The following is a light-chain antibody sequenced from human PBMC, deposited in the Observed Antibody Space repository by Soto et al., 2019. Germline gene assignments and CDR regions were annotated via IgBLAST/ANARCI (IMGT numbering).Light chain of an antibody. Sequence: DIVLTQSPGTLSLSPGERATLSCRASQSLSRNYIAWYQHRPGQAPRLLIYDASNRATGIPARFSGSGSGTDFTLTISSLEPEDFAVYYCQQRSNWPPSFGQGTKVDIK. CDR1: QSLSRNY. CDR2: DAS. V-gene: IGKV3-11*01. CDR3: QQRSNWPPS. J-gene: IGKJ1*01.